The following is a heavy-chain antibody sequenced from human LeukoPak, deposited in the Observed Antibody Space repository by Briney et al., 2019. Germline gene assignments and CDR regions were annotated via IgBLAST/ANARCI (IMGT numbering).Heavy chain of an antibody. CDR2: IKSKTDGGTT. CDR3: TTGDYDFWSGPTRYFEY. Sequence: GGSLRLSCAASGFTFSNAWMSWVRQAPGKGLEWVGRIKSKTDGGTTDYAAPVKGRFTISRDDSKNTLYLQMNSLKTEDTAVYYCTTGDYDFWSGPTRYFEYWGQGTLVTVSS. CDR1: GFTFSNAW. J-gene: IGHJ4*02. V-gene: IGHV3-15*01. D-gene: IGHD3-3*01.